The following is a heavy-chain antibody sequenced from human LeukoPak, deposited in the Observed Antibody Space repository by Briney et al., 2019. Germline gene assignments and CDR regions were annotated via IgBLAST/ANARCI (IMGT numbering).Heavy chain of an antibody. CDR1: GFTFSGYS. J-gene: IGHJ3*02. CDR3: ARVTGSDAFDI. V-gene: IGHV3-21*01. Sequence: GGSLRLSCTASGFTFSGYSMNWIRQAPGKGLEWVSSISSSSSYIYYADSVKGRFTISRDNAKNSLYLQMNSLRAEDTAVYYCARVTGSDAFDIWGQGTMVTVSS. CDR2: ISSSSSYI.